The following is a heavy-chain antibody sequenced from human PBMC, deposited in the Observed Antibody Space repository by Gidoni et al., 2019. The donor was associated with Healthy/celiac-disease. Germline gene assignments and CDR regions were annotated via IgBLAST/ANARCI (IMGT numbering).Heavy chain of an antibody. CDR3: ARGEWSTTLYYYYGMDV. D-gene: IGHD3-3*01. V-gene: IGHV1-69*01. Sequence: QVQLVQSGAEVKKPGSSVKVSCKASGGTFSSYAISWVRQAPGQGLEWMGGIIPIFGTANYAQKFQGRVTITADESTSTAYMELSSLRSEDTAVYYCARGEWSTTLYYYYGMDVWGQGTTVTVSS. J-gene: IGHJ6*02. CDR2: IIPIFGTA. CDR1: GGTFSSYA.